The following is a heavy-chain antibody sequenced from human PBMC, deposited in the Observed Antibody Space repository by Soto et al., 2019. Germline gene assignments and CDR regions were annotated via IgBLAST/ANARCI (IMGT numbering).Heavy chain of an antibody. Sequence: SVKVSCKASGGTFSNFGFSWVRQAPGQGLEWMGGIIPIFASSNYAQKFQGRLTITADESTSTAYMDLSSLRSEDTVVYFCAKDVGFQLLLFVFATWGQGTLVTDSS. CDR3: AKDVGFQLLLFVFAT. V-gene: IGHV1-69*13. J-gene: IGHJ5*02. CDR1: GGTFSNFG. CDR2: IIPIFASS. D-gene: IGHD2-15*01.